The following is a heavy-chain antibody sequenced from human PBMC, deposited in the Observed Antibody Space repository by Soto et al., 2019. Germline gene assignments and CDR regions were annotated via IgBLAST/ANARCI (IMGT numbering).Heavy chain of an antibody. CDR2: IFYSGST. Sequence: QVQLQESGPGLVKPSETLSLTCTVSGGSITNYHWSWIRQPPGKGLEWIGYIFYSGSTNCNPSLKRRVTILVDTSTNQFSLKLSSVTAADTAVYFCASSVTGWNNYFDYWGQGTLVTVSS. CDR3: ASSVTGWNNYFDY. J-gene: IGHJ4*02. CDR1: GGSITNYH. D-gene: IGHD6-19*01. V-gene: IGHV4-59*08.